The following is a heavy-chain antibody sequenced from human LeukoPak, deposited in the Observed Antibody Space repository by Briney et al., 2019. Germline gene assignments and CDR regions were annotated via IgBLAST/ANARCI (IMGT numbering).Heavy chain of an antibody. V-gene: IGHV4-39*01. D-gene: IGHD3-3*01. CDR2: IYYSRNT. CDR1: GGSISTNSYF. Sequence: SETLSLTCIVSGGSISTNSYFWGWLRQPPGQGLVWIGIIYYSRNTYYNPSLKSRVTISLDTSKTQFSLKLSSVTAADTAGYSCASLARSPLLEWSHFDYWGQGTLVTVSS. J-gene: IGHJ4*02. CDR3: ASLARSPLLEWSHFDY.